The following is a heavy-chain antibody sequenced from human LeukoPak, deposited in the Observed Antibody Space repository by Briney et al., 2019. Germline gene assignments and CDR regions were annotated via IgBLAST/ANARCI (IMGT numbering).Heavy chain of an antibody. Sequence: GGSLRLSCAASGFTFSSYWMHWVRQAPGKGQVWVSRINSDGSSTSYADSVKGRFTISRANAKNTLYLQMTSLRAEDTAVYYCASDFPLFYGDYVGAFDIWGQGTVVTVSS. CDR1: GFTFSSYW. V-gene: IGHV3-74*01. D-gene: IGHD4-17*01. CDR3: ASDFPLFYGDYVGAFDI. J-gene: IGHJ3*02. CDR2: INSDGSST.